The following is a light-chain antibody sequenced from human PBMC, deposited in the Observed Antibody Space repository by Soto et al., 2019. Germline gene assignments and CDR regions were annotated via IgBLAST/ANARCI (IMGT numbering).Light chain of an antibody. CDR2: YDD. CDR1: SSNIGNNA. V-gene: IGLV1-36*01. CDR3: AAWDDSLNGWG. Sequence: QSVLTQPPSVSEAPRQRVTISCSGSSSNIGNNAVNWYQQLPGKAPKLLIYYDDLLPSGVSDRFSGPKCGTLASLAISGLQSEDEADYYCAAWDDSLNGWGFGGGTKLTVL. J-gene: IGLJ3*02.